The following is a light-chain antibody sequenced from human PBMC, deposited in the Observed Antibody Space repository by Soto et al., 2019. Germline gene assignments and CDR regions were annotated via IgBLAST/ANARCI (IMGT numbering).Light chain of an antibody. CDR1: SSDVGGYNY. CDR2: DVR. V-gene: IGLV2-11*01. Sequence: QSALTQPRSVSGSPGQSVTISCTGTSSDVGGYNYVSWYQQHPGKAPKLMIYDVRKRPSGLPDRFSCSKSGNTASLTISGLQDEDEADYYCCSYAGSYTVVFGGGTKLTVL. J-gene: IGLJ2*01. CDR3: CSYAGSYTVV.